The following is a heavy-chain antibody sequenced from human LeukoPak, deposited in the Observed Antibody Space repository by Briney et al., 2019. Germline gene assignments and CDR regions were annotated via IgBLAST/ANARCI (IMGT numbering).Heavy chain of an antibody. CDR2: IYTSGST. D-gene: IGHD3-3*01. V-gene: IGHV4-61*02. CDR3: ARHSWSGQGSAFDI. J-gene: IGHJ3*02. Sequence: SQTLSLTCTVSGGSISSGSYYWSWIRQPAGKGLEWIGRIYTSGSTNYNPSLKSRVTISVDTSKNQFSLKPSSVTAADTAVYYCARHSWSGQGSAFDIWGQGTMVTVSS. CDR1: GGSISSGSYY.